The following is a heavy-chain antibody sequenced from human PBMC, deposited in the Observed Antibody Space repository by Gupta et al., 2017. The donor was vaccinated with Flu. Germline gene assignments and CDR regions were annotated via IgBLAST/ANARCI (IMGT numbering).Heavy chain of an antibody. Sequence: QVQLVQSGAEVKKPGASVKVSCKNSGYTFTGYYVHWVRQAPGQGLDGMGRINPNGCVTVYAQKFQGRVTMTRDTSISTAYLDLSRLTSDDTAVYYCASPLQGTDYIWASDLFDSWGQGTLVTVSA. V-gene: IGHV1-2*06. CDR3: ASPLQGTDYIWASDLFDS. CDR2: INPNGCVT. J-gene: IGHJ4*02. CDR1: GYTFTGYY. D-gene: IGHD3-16*02.